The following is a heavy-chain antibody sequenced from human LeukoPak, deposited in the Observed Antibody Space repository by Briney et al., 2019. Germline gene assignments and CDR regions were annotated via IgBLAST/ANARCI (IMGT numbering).Heavy chain of an antibody. J-gene: IGHJ4*02. CDR1: GFTFTNYW. V-gene: IGHV3-74*01. CDR2: SNSDASST. Sequence: GGSLRLSCAASGFTFTNYWVHWVRQAPGKGLVWVSRSNSDASSTAYADSVQGRFTISRDNAKNMSYLQMNSLRAEDTAVYYCARGGTYSNQYYFDYWGRGALVPVSS. CDR3: ARGGTYSNQYYFDY. D-gene: IGHD1-26*01.